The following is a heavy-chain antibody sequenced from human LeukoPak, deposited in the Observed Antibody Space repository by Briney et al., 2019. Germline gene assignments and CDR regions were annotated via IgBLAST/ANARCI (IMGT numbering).Heavy chain of an antibody. CDR1: GGSISSYY. CDR3: ASLLLWFGELSESYNWFDP. D-gene: IGHD3-10*01. J-gene: IGHJ5*02. Sequence: SETLSLTCTVSGGSISSYYWSWIRQPPGKGLEWIGYIYYSGSTNYNPSLKSRVTISVDTSKNQFSLKLSSVTAADTAVYYCASLLLWFGELSESYNWFDPWGQGTLVTVSS. V-gene: IGHV4-59*01. CDR2: IYYSGST.